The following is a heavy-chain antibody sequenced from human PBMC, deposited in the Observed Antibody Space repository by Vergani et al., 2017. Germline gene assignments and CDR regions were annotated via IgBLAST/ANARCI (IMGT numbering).Heavy chain of an antibody. V-gene: IGHV7-4-1*02. CDR1: GYTFTSYA. J-gene: IGHJ4*02. CDR3: ARVGPRPRDGDYGKYYFDY. Sequence: QVQLVQSGSELKKPGASVKVSCKASGYTFTSYAMNWVRQAPGQGLEWMGWINTNTGNPTYAQGFTGRFVFSLDTSVSTAYLQISSLKAEDTAVYYCARVGPRPRDGDYGKYYFDYWGQGTLVTVSS. D-gene: IGHD4-17*01. CDR2: INTNTGNP.